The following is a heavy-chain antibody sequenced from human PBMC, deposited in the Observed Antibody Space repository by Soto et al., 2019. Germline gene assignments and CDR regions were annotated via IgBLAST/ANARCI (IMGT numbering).Heavy chain of an antibody. CDR3: ARGSLWLGEFQRWSAFDI. J-gene: IGHJ3*02. V-gene: IGHV3-33*01. CDR2: IWYDGSNK. CDR1: GFTFSSYG. Sequence: QVQLVESGGGVVQPGRSLRLSCAASGFTFSSYGMHWVRQAPGKGLEWVAVIWYDGSNKYYADSVKGRFTISRDNSKNTLYLQMNSLRAEDTAVYYCARGSLWLGEFQRWSAFDIWGQGSMVTVSS. D-gene: IGHD3-10*01.